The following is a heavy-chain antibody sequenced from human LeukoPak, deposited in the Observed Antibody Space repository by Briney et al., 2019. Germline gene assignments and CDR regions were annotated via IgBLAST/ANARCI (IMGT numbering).Heavy chain of an antibody. CDR1: GFTFSSYV. J-gene: IGHJ4*02. V-gene: IGHV3-23*01. CDR3: AKDIQGAN. D-gene: IGHD5-18*01. Sequence: GGSLRLSCAASGFTFSSYVMSWVRQAPGKGLEWVSTISTSGGGRYYADSVKGRFTISRDNSKSTLYLQMNSLRAEDTAVYYCAKDIQGANWGQGTLVTVSS. CDR2: ISTSGGGR.